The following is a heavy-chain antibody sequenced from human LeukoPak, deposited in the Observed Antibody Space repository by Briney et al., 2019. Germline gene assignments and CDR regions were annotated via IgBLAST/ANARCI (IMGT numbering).Heavy chain of an antibody. CDR3: ARVPYSRSSESYWFDP. V-gene: IGHV4-4*07. CDR2: IYSSGST. Sequence: SETLSLTCTVSGGSISSYYWSWVRQAAGKGLEWIGRIYSSGSTNYNPSLKSGGTISVDTSKHQFSLKLSSVTAADTAVYYCARVPYSRSSESYWFDPWGQGTLVTVSS. CDR1: GGSISSYY. J-gene: IGHJ5*02. D-gene: IGHD6-6*01.